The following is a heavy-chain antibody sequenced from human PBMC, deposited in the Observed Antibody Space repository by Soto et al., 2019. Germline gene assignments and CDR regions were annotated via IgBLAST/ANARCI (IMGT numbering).Heavy chain of an antibody. V-gene: IGHV3-23*01. Sequence: EVQLLESGGGLVQPGGSLRLSCAASGFTFSSYAMSWVRQAPGKGLEWVSAISGSGGSTYYADSVKGRFTISRDNSKNSLYLQMNSRRAEDTAVYYCAKAIVVVPAAIGTLRESDPHRHYGMDVWGQGTTVTVSS. CDR2: ISGSGGST. CDR3: AKAIVVVPAAIGTLRESDPHRHYGMDV. D-gene: IGHD2-2*02. J-gene: IGHJ6*02. CDR1: GFTFSSYA.